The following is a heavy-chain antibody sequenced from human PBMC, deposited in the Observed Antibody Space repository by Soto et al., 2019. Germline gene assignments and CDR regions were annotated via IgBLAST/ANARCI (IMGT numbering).Heavy chain of an antibody. Sequence: AASVKVSCKASGGTFSSYAISWVRQAPGQGLEWMGGIIPIFGTANYAQKFQGRVAITADESTSTAYMELSSLRSEDTAVYYCARHGEYSSLIGQLYYYYGMDVWGQGTTVTVSS. J-gene: IGHJ6*02. CDR3: ARHGEYSSLIGQLYYYYGMDV. D-gene: IGHD6-6*01. CDR2: IIPIFGTA. V-gene: IGHV1-69*13. CDR1: GGTFSSYA.